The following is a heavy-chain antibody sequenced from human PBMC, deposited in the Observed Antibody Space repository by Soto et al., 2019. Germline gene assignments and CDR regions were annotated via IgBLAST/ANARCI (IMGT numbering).Heavy chain of an antibody. D-gene: IGHD2-2*01. J-gene: IGHJ4*02. Sequence: QSQTLSLTCTVSGGSISSYYWSWIRQPPGKGPEWIGYIYYSGSTNYNPSLKSRVTTSVDTSKNQFSLKLSSVTAADTAVYYCARHHCSSTSCYGVVFDYWGQGTLVTVSS. V-gene: IGHV4-59*08. CDR2: IYYSGST. CDR3: ARHHCSSTSCYGVVFDY. CDR1: GGSISSYY.